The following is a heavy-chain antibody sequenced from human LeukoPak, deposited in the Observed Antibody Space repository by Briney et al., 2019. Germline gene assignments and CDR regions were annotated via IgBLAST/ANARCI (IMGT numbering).Heavy chain of an antibody. CDR1: GFTFSDYY. J-gene: IGHJ6*02. D-gene: IGHD6-13*01. CDR2: ISSSGSTI. V-gene: IGHV3-11*01. Sequence: GGSLRLSCAASGFTFSDYYMSWIRQAPGKGLEWVSYISSSGSTIYYADSVKGRFTISRDNAKNTLYLQMNSLRAEDTAVYYCAREMAAAAPPRYYYYGMDVWGQGTTVTVSS. CDR3: AREMAAAAPPRYYYYGMDV.